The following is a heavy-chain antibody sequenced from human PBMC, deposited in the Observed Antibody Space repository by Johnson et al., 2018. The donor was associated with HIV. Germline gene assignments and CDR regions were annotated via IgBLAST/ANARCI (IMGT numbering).Heavy chain of an antibody. CDR1: GFTFSSYA. CDR2: ISYDGSNK. CDR3: AREGGGYDGKGAFDI. D-gene: IGHD5-12*01. Sequence: QVQLVESGGGVVQPGRSLRLSCAASGFTFSSYAMHWVRQAPGKGLEWVAVISYDGSNKYYADSVKGRFTISRDNSKNTLYLQMNSLRAEDTAVYYCAREGGGYDGKGAFDIWGQGTMVTVSP. J-gene: IGHJ3*02. V-gene: IGHV3-30-3*01.